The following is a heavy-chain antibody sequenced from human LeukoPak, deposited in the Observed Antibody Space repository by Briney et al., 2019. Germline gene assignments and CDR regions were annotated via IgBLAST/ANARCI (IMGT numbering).Heavy chain of an antibody. CDR2: IYYSGST. CDR3: ARDLAPIWGATPSFDY. J-gene: IGHJ4*02. V-gene: IGHV4-31*03. Sequence: SETLSLTCTVSGGSISSGGYYWSWIRQHPGKGLEWMGYIYYSGSTYYNPSLKSRVTISVDTSKNQFSLKLSSVTAADTAVYYCARDLAPIWGATPSFDYWGQGTLVTVSS. D-gene: IGHD1-26*01. CDR1: GGSISSGGYY.